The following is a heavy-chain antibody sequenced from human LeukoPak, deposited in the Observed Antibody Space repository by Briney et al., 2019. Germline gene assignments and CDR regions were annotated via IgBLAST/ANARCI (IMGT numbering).Heavy chain of an antibody. CDR3: ARDYGSGSYSSQYGWFDP. CDR1: GYTFTSYY. D-gene: IGHD3-10*01. J-gene: IGHJ5*02. Sequence: ASVKVSCKASGYTFTSYYMHWVRQAPGQGLEWMGIINPSGGSTSYAQKFQGRVTMTRDMSTSTVYMELSSLRSEDTAVYYCARDYGSGSYSSQYGWFDPWGQGTLVTVSS. CDR2: INPSGGST. V-gene: IGHV1-46*01.